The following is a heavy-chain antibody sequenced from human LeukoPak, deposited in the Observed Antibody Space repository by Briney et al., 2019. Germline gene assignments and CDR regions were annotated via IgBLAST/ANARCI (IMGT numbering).Heavy chain of an antibody. Sequence: PGGSLRLSCTASGFPFSINDMSWVRQAPGKGLEWVSAIGGSGGTTYADSVVGRFTISKDNSKSTMYLQMNSLQADDTAIYYCAKVKTHWYFDGWGQGTLVTVSS. CDR2: IGGSGGTT. V-gene: IGHV3-23*01. J-gene: IGHJ4*02. CDR1: GFPFSIND. D-gene: IGHD1-1*01. CDR3: AKVKTHWYFDG.